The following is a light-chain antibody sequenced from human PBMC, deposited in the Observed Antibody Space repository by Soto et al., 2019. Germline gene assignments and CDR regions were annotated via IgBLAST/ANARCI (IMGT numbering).Light chain of an antibody. V-gene: IGLV1-51*01. CDR2: DNN. CDR3: GTWDSSLSAGV. Sequence: QSVLTQPPSVSAAPGQKVTISWSGSSTNIGNNYVSWYQQLPGTAPKLLIYDNNKRPSGIPDRFSGSKSGTSATLGITGLQTGDEADYYCGTWDSSLSAGVFGTGTKLTVL. CDR1: STNIGNNY. J-gene: IGLJ1*01.